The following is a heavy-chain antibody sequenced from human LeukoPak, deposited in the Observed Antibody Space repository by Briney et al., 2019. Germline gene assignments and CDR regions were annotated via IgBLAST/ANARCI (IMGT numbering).Heavy chain of an antibody. CDR3: ARDHRGVTLYSYGTAGAFDI. J-gene: IGHJ3*02. Sequence: SVKVSCKASGGTFSSYAISWVRQAPGQGLEWMGGIIPIFGTANYAQKFQGRATITADESTSTAYMELSSLRSEDTAVYYCARDHRGVTLYSYGTAGAFDIWGQGTMVTVSS. D-gene: IGHD5-18*01. CDR1: GGTFSSYA. CDR2: IIPIFGTA. V-gene: IGHV1-69*13.